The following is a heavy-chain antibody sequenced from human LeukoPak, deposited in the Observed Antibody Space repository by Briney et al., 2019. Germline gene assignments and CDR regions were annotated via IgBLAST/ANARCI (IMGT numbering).Heavy chain of an antibody. V-gene: IGHV4-30-4*08. CDR3: ARVEAATTNPRFDY. J-gene: IGHJ4*02. CDR2: IYYSGST. D-gene: IGHD5-24*01. CDR1: GGSISSGDYY. Sequence: KASETLSLTCTVSGGSISSGDYYWSWIRQPPGKGLEWIGYIYYSGSTYYNPSLKSRVTISVDTSKNQFSLKLSSVTAADTAVYYCARVEAATTNPRFDYWGQGTLGTVSS.